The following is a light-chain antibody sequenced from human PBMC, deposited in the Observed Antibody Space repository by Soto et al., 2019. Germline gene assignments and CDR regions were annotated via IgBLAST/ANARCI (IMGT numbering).Light chain of an antibody. CDR2: EVS. CDR1: SSDIGTYNY. V-gene: IGLV2-14*01. CDR3: NSYTSSSTPGV. J-gene: IGLJ3*02. Sequence: QSVLTQPASVSGSPGQSITISCTGTSSDIGTYNYVSWYQQHPGKAPKLMIYEVSNRPSGVSSRFSGSKSGNTASLTISGLQAEDEADYYCNSYTSSSTPGVFGGGTKLTVL.